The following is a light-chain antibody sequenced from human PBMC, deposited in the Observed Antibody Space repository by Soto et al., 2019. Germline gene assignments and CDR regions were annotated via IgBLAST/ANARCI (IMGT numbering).Light chain of an antibody. J-gene: IGKJ5*01. CDR1: QVMSSW. CDR2: AAS. CDR3: QQTDTLPRT. V-gene: IGKV1D-12*01. Sequence: DIQMTQSPSSVSAAVGERVTITCRASQVMSSWLAWYQQKPGKAPKLLIFAASTLQSGVPSRFSGSGSRTDFTLTITSLQPEDIGTYYCQQTDTLPRTFGHRTRLEIK.